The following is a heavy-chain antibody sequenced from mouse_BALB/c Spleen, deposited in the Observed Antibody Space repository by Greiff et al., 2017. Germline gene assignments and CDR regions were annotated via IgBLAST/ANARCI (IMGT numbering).Heavy chain of an antibody. Sequence: EVKVEESGGGLVQPGGSLKLSCAASGFTFSSYGMSWVRQTPDKRLELVATINSNGGSTYYPDSVKGRFTISRDNAKNTLYLQMSSLKSEDTAMYYCARGYYRYDEGYYAMDYWGQGTSVTVSS. D-gene: IGHD2-14*01. CDR1: GFTFSSYG. CDR2: INSNGGST. CDR3: ARGYYRYDEGYYAMDY. V-gene: IGHV5-6-3*01. J-gene: IGHJ4*01.